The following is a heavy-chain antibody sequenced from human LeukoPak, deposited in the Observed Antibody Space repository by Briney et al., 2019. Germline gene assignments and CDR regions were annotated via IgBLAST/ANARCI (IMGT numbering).Heavy chain of an antibody. Sequence: PSQTLSLTCTVSGGSISSGSYYWSWIRQPAGKGLEWIGRIYTSGSTNYNPSLKSRVTISVDTSKNQFSLKMTSVTAADTAVYYCAGENRYCTGGNCYEMFDSWGQGTLVSVFS. CDR1: GGSISSGSYY. J-gene: IGHJ4*02. CDR3: AGENRYCTGGNCYEMFDS. V-gene: IGHV4-61*02. D-gene: IGHD2-15*01. CDR2: IYTSGST.